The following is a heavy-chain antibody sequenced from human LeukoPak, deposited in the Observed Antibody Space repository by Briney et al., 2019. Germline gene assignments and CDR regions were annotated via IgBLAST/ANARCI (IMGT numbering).Heavy chain of an antibody. V-gene: IGHV1-18*01. CDR3: ARVRTIFGVVISPDALDI. CDR2: ITADNSNT. D-gene: IGHD3-3*01. J-gene: IGHJ3*02. CDR1: GYTFPTYA. Sequence: ASVKVSCQASGYTFPTYAITWVRQAPGQGLEWMGWITADNSNTNYAQKLQGRVTMTKDPSTSTSYLELRSLIADDTAVYYCARVRTIFGVVISPDALDIWGQGTLVTVSS.